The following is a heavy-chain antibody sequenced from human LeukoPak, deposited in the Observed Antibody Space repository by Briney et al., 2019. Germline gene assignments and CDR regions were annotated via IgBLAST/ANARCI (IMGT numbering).Heavy chain of an antibody. Sequence: PGGSLRLSCAASGFTFSSYSMNWVRQAPGKGLEWVSSISSSSSYIYYADSVKGRFTISRDNAKNSLYLQMNSLRAEDTAVYYCARDLAYCGGDCVAPDYWGQGTLVTVSS. J-gene: IGHJ4*02. V-gene: IGHV3-21*01. CDR3: ARDLAYCGGDCVAPDY. D-gene: IGHD2-21*02. CDR1: GFTFSSYS. CDR2: ISSSSSYI.